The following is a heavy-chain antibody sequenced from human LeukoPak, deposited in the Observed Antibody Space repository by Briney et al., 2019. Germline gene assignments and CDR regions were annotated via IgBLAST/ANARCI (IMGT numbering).Heavy chain of an antibody. V-gene: IGHV3-30*02. CDR3: AKARGSYYGSGSYDGTDH. CDR1: RFTFSSYG. D-gene: IGHD3-10*01. Sequence: GGSLRLSCAASRFTFSSYGMHWVRQAPGKGLEWVAFIRYDGSNKYYADSVKGRFTISRDNSKNTLYLQMNSLRAEDTAVYYCAKARGSYYGSGSYDGTDHWGQGTLVTVSS. J-gene: IGHJ4*02. CDR2: IRYDGSNK.